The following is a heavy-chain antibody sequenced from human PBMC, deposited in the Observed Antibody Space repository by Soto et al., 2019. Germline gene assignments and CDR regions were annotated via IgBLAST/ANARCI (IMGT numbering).Heavy chain of an antibody. V-gene: IGHV3-74*01. CDR1: GFTCSSYL. CDR3: ARAADFSLGDDAFDI. J-gene: IGHJ3*02. D-gene: IGHD3-10*01. Sequence: GGSLRLSCAASGFTCSSYLMHWVRQVKGKGLVWVSTIYTDGSSTSYADSVKGRFIISRDNAKNTLFLQMHSLRAEDTAVYYCARAADFSLGDDAFDIWGQGTMVTVSS. CDR2: IYTDGSST.